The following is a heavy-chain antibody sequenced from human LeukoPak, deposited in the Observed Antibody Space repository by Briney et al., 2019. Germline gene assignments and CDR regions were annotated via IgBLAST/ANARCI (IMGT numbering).Heavy chain of an antibody. Sequence: SETLSLTCTVSGGSISSYYWGWFRQPPGKGLEWIGYIYYSGSTNYNPSLKSRVTISVDASKNQFSLKLSSMTAADTAVYYCAGGGTGYYFEYWGQGTLVTVSS. J-gene: IGHJ4*02. D-gene: IGHD3-10*01. CDR3: AGGGTGYYFEY. CDR2: IYYSGST. CDR1: GGSISSYY. V-gene: IGHV4-59*01.